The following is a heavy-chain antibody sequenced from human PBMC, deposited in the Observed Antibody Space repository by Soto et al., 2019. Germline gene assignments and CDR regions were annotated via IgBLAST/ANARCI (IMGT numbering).Heavy chain of an antibody. J-gene: IGHJ4*02. CDR1: GFTFSSYA. Sequence: GGSLRLSCAASGFTFSSYAMSWVRQAPGTGLEWVSVVTATGGSTDYADSVKGRFTISRDNSKNTLYLQINRLRAEDMAIYYCAKEDKALTYFDSWGQGTLVTVS. CDR2: VTATGGST. CDR3: AKEDKALTYFDS. V-gene: IGHV3-23*01.